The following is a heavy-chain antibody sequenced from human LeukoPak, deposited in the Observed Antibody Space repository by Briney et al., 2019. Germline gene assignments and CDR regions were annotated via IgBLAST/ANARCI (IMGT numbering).Heavy chain of an antibody. J-gene: IGHJ6*03. CDR2: IHYSGTT. CDR1: GGSIGSGGDY. CDR3: ARAPRDGYNADYYYYYMDV. Sequence: SETLSLTCTVSGGSIGSGGDYWSWIRQYPGNGLEWIAYIHYSGTTYYSPSLRSRVTISVDTSNSQFSLNLSSVTAADTAVYYCARAPRDGYNADYYYYYMDVWGKGTTVTVSS. V-gene: IGHV4-31*03. D-gene: IGHD5-24*01.